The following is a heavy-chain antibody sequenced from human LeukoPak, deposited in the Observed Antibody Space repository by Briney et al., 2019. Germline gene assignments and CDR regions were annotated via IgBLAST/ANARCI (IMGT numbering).Heavy chain of an antibody. D-gene: IGHD3-9*01. Sequence: SETLSLTCAVYGGSFSGYYWSWIRQPPGKGLEWIGEINHSGSTNYNPSLKSRVTISVDMSKNHFSLKLSSVTAADTAVYYCARPHSTFFDQDAAYYFDYWGQGTLVTVSS. CDR3: ARPHSTFFDQDAAYYFDY. J-gene: IGHJ4*02. CDR2: INHSGST. V-gene: IGHV4-34*01. CDR1: GGSFSGYY.